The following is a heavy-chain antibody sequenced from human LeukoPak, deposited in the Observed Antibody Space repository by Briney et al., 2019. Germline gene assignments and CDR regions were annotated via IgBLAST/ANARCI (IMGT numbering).Heavy chain of an antibody. J-gene: IGHJ4*02. CDR3: ARVRSGWYNDF. CDR2: ISTSGGTI. D-gene: IGHD6-19*01. V-gene: IGHV3-48*02. Sequence: GGSLRLSCAASGFTFSSYSINCVRQTPGKGLEWVSYISTSGGTIYYADSVKGRFTISRDNAKTSLYPQMNSLRDEDTAVYYCARVRSGWYNDFWGQGTLVTVSS. CDR1: GFTFSSYS.